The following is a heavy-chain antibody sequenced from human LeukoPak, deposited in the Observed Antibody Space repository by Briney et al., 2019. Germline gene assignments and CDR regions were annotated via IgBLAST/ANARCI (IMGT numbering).Heavy chain of an antibody. V-gene: IGHV1-18*01. D-gene: IGHD6-19*01. CDR3: ARPPLYSSGWYDF. CDR1: GYTYGNYG. Sequence: ASVKVSCKASGYTYGNYGISWVRQAPGQGLEWMGWISAYNGDTNYAQKLQGRVTMTTDTSTSTAYMELRSLKSDDTAVYYCARPPLYSSGWYDFWGQGTLVTVSS. J-gene: IGHJ5*01. CDR2: ISAYNGDT.